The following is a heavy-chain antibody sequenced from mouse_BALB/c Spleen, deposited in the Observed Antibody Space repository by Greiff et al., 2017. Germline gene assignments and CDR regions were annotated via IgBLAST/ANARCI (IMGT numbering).Heavy chain of an antibody. CDR3: ARGALYGSSYGWYFDV. Sequence: EVQRVESGGGLVQPGGSRKLSCAASGFTFSSFGMHWVRQAPEKGLEWVAYISSCSSTIYYADTVKGRFSISRDNPKNTLFLQMNSLRSEDTAMYYCARGALYGSSYGWYFDVWGAGTTVTVSS. V-gene: IGHV5-17*02. CDR2: ISSCSSTI. D-gene: IGHD1-1*01. J-gene: IGHJ1*01. CDR1: GFTFSSFG.